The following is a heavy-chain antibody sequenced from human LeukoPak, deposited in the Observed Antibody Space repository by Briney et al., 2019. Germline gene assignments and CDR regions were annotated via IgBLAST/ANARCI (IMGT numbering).Heavy chain of an antibody. Sequence: GGSLRLSCAASGFTFSSYSTNWVRQAPGKGLEWVSSISSSSSYIYYADSVKGRFTISRDNAKNSLYLQMNSLRAEDTAVYYCARPRSSTSLRAFDIWGQGTMVTVSS. D-gene: IGHD2-2*01. CDR3: ARPRSSTSLRAFDI. CDR1: GFTFSSYS. V-gene: IGHV3-21*01. J-gene: IGHJ3*02. CDR2: ISSSSSYI.